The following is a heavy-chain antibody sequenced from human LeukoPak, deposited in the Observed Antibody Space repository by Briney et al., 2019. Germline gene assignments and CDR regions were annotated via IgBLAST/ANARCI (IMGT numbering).Heavy chain of an antibody. Sequence: SETLSLTCTVSGGSISSYYWSWIRQPPGKGLEWIGYIYYSGSTNYNPSLKSRVTISVDTSKNQFYLKLSSVTAADTAVYYCARGGRGGVVYSSSWLPFDYWGQGTLVTVSS. CDR3: ARGGRGGVVYSSSWLPFDY. V-gene: IGHV4-59*01. CDR1: GGSISSYY. CDR2: IYYSGST. D-gene: IGHD6-13*01. J-gene: IGHJ4*02.